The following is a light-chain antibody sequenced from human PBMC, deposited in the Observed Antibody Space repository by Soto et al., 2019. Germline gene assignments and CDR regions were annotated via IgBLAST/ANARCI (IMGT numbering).Light chain of an antibody. CDR2: EDN. Sequence: NFMLTQPHSVSESPGKTVTISCTRSSGSIASNYVQWYQQRPGSAPTTVIYEDNQRPSGVPDRFSGSIDSSSNSASLTISGLKTEDEADDYCQSYDSSTDVVFGGGTKLTVL. J-gene: IGLJ2*01. CDR3: QSYDSSTDVV. V-gene: IGLV6-57*04. CDR1: SGSIASNY.